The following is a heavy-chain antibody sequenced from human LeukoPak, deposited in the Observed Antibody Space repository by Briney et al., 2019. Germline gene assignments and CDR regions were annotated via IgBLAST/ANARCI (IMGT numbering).Heavy chain of an antibody. V-gene: IGHV1-18*01. CDR2: ISAYNGNT. Sequence: ASVKVSCKASGYTFTSYGISWVRQAPGQGLEWMGWISAYNGNTNYAQKLQGRVTMTTDTSTSTAYMELRSLRSDDTAVYYCARVRTLGMMAETPKYFQHWGQGTLVTVSS. CDR1: GYTFTSYG. D-gene: IGHD5-24*01. J-gene: IGHJ1*01. CDR3: ARVRTLGMMAETPKYFQH.